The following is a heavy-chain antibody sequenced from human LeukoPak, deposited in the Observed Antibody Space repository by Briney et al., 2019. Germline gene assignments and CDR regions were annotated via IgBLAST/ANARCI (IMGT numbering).Heavy chain of an antibody. Sequence: ASVKVSCKASGYTFNTYGITWVRQAPGQGLEWMGWINTNTGNPTYAQGFTGRFVFSLDTSVSTAYLQISSLKAEDTAVYYCARTQWELGYYFDYWGQGTLVTVSS. CDR2: INTNTGNP. V-gene: IGHV7-4-1*02. D-gene: IGHD1-26*01. CDR3: ARTQWELGYYFDY. J-gene: IGHJ4*02. CDR1: GYTFNTYG.